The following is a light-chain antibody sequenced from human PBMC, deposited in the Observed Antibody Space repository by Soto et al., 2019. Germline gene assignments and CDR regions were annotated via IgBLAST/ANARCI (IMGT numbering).Light chain of an antibody. CDR1: QNVTGT. CDR3: QQYNNWPLT. V-gene: IGKV3-15*01. CDR2: GAS. J-gene: IGKJ1*01. Sequence: IVMRQSPATLSASPGERVTLSCRASQNVTGTLAWYRQTPGQAPRLLIYGASSRANGIPARFRGSGSGTEFTLTISSLQPEDFAVYYCQQYNNWPLTFGQGTKVDIK.